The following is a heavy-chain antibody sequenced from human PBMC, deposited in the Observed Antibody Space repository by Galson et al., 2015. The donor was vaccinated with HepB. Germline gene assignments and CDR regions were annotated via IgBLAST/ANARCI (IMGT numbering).Heavy chain of an antibody. CDR2: ISGSGGST. Sequence: SLRLSCAVSGFTFSSFAMTWVRQAPGKGLEWVSSISGSGGSTFYADSVKGRFTISRDNSKRTLYLQMNSLRGEDTAVYYCAKHRLLYYYYIEVWGKGTTVAVSS. J-gene: IGHJ6*03. CDR3: AKHRLLYYYYIEV. V-gene: IGHV3-23*01. CDR1: GFTFSSFA.